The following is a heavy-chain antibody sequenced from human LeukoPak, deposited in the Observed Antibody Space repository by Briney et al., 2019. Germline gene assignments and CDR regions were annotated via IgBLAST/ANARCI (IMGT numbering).Heavy chain of an antibody. CDR3: ARRSGDREFEY. J-gene: IGHJ4*02. CDR2: ISGSGGST. CDR1: GFTFSSYA. V-gene: IGHV3-23*01. D-gene: IGHD7-27*01. Sequence: GGSLRLSCAASGFTFSSYAMTWVRRPPGKGLEWVSAISGSGGSTHYTDSVKGRFTISRDNSKNILYLQMNSLRVEDTAVYYCARRSGDREFEYWGQGTLVTVSS.